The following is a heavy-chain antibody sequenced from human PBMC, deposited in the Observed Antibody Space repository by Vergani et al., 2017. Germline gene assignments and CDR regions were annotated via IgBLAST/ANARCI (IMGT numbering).Heavy chain of an antibody. V-gene: IGHV1-18*04. Sequence: QVQLVQSGAEVKKPGASVKVSCKASVYTFTSYGISWVRQAPGQGLEWMGWISAYNGNTNYAQKLQGRVTMTTDTSTSTAYMELRSLRSDDTAVYYCARDSSSWRTAEDFDYWGQGTLVTVSS. CDR3: ARDSSSWRTAEDFDY. J-gene: IGHJ4*02. D-gene: IGHD6-13*01. CDR2: ISAYNGNT. CDR1: VYTFTSYG.